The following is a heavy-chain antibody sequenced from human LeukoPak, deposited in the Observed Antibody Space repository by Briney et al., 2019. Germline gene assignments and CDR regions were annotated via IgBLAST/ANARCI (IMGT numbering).Heavy chain of an antibody. CDR1: GGSISSYY. J-gene: IGHJ2*01. CDR2: IYYSGST. V-gene: IGHV4-59*01. Sequence: SETLSLTCTVSGGSISSYYWSWIRQPPGKGLEWIGYIYYSGSTNYNPSLKSRGTITVDTSKNQFSLKLSSVTAADAAVYYCARDEGFFDLWGRGTLVTVS. CDR3: ARDEGFFDL.